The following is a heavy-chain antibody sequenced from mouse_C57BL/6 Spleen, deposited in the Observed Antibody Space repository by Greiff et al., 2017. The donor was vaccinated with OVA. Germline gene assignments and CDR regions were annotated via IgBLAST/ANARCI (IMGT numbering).Heavy chain of an antibody. CDR3: ARGGLRGDWYFDV. Sequence: QVQLQQPGAELVRPGTSVKLSCKASGYTFTSYWMHWVKQRPGQGLEWIGVIDPSDSYTNYNQKFKGKATLTVDTSSSTAYMQLSSLTSEDSAVYYWARGGLRGDWYFDVGGTGTTVTVSS. CDR1: GYTFTSYW. V-gene: IGHV1-59*01. CDR2: IDPSDSYT. J-gene: IGHJ1*03. D-gene: IGHD2-4*01.